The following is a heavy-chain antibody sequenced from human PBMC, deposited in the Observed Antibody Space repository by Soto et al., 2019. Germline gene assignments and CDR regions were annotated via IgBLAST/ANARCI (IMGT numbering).Heavy chain of an antibody. CDR2: IRNRPNGYSI. CDR3: ARGYSHSSRPRSFDY. D-gene: IGHD5-18*01. V-gene: IGHV3-72*01. CDR1: GFTFSDYF. Sequence: GGSLRLSCAASGFTFSDYFMDWVRQAPGKGLEWVGRIRNRPNGYSIEYSASVKVRFTRSRDDSSNSAFLQTNSLNTDDTGIHDCARGYSHSSRPRSFDYWVQGSLVTVPS. J-gene: IGHJ4*02.